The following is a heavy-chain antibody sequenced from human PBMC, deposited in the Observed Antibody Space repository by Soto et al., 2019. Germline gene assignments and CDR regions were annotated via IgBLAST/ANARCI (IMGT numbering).Heavy chain of an antibody. CDR2: IYWDDDT. Sequence: QITLKESGPTVVKPTQTLTLTCTFSGFSLSTSGVTVGWIRQPPGKALEWLALIYWDDDTRYSPSLRSRLTISKDTSKNEVVLTLTNMDPVDTATYYCAHSRYNWNVGSDWFDPWGQGTLVIVSS. J-gene: IGHJ5*02. D-gene: IGHD1-1*01. CDR3: AHSRYNWNVGSDWFDP. CDR1: GFSLSTSGVT. V-gene: IGHV2-5*02.